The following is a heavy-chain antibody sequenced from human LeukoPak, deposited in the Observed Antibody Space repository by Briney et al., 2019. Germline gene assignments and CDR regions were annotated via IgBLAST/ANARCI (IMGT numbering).Heavy chain of an antibody. V-gene: IGHV4-30-2*01. J-gene: IGHJ4*02. D-gene: IGHD3-10*01. CDR2: IYHSGST. Sequence: SETLSLTCAVSGGSISSGGYSWSWIRQPPGKGLEWIGYIYHSGSTYYNPSLKSRVTISVDRSKNQFSLKLSSVTAADTAVYYCARILLPFNYFDYWGQGTLVTVSS. CDR1: GGSISSGGYS. CDR3: ARILLPFNYFDY.